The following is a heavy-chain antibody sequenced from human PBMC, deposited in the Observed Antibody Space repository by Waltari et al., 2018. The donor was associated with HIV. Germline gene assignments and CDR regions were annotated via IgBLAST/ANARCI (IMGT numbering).Heavy chain of an antibody. CDR1: GYTFTGYY. CDR2: NNPNTGGA. D-gene: IGHD2-15*01. Sequence: QVQLVQSGAEVKKPGASVKVSCRASGYTFTGYYMHWVRLAPGQGLGGMGWNNPNTGGANYAQKFQGRVTMTRDTSISTVYMELSSLKSDDTAVYYCARATLGAANPFDYWGQGTLVTVSS. CDR3: ARATLGAANPFDY. V-gene: IGHV1-2*02. J-gene: IGHJ4*02.